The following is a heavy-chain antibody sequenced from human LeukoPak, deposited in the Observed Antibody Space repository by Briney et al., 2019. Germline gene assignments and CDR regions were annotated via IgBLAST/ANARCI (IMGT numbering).Heavy chain of an antibody. Sequence: SETLSLTCAVYGGSFSGYYWSWIRQPPGKWLEWIGEINHSGSTNYNPTLKSRVTISVDTSKNQFSLKLSSVTAADTAVYYCARATETATITRYYFDYWGQGTLVTVSS. CDR1: GGSFSGYY. J-gene: IGHJ4*02. CDR2: INHSGST. CDR3: ARATETATITRYYFDY. D-gene: IGHD5-24*01. V-gene: IGHV4-34*01.